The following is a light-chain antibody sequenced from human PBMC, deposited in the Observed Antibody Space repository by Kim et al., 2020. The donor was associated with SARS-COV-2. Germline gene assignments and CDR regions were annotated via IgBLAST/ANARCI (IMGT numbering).Light chain of an antibody. V-gene: IGKV3-15*01. Sequence: CPGEKATLTCRASQSVSSYLAWYQQKPGQAPRLLIYGASTRATGIPARFSGSGSGTEFTLTISSLQSEDFAVYYCQQYNNWPSWTFGQGTKVDIK. CDR1: QSVSSY. CDR2: GAS. CDR3: QQYNNWPSWT. J-gene: IGKJ1*01.